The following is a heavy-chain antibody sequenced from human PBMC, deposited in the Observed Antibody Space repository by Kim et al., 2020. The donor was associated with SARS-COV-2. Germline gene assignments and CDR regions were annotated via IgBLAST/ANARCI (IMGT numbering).Heavy chain of an antibody. V-gene: IGHV4-34*01. J-gene: IGHJ4*02. D-gene: IGHD1-26*01. CDR3: ARVRRKWELPHGYFDY. Sequence: LKSRVTISVDTSKNQFSLKLSSVTAADTAVYYCARVRRKWELPHGYFDYWGQGTLVTVSS.